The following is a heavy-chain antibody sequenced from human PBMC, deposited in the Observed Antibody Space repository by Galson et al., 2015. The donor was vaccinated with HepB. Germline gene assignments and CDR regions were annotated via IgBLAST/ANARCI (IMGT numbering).Heavy chain of an antibody. CDR3: ARVYSSGWYIGD. V-gene: IGHV3-48*02. CDR2: IGSSSSTI. Sequence: SLRLSCAASGFTFSSYSMNWVRQAPGKGLEWVSYIGSSSSTIYYADSVKGRFTISRDNAKNSLYLQMNSLRDEDTAVYYCARVYSSGWYIGDWGQGTLVTVSS. J-gene: IGHJ4*02. D-gene: IGHD6-19*01. CDR1: GFTFSSYS.